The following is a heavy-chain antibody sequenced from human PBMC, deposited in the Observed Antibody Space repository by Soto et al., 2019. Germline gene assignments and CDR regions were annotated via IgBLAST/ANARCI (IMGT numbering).Heavy chain of an antibody. D-gene: IGHD3-9*01. V-gene: IGHV1-46*03. J-gene: IGHJ4*02. CDR1: GYSFSNNY. CDR3: GRVYGIYYDALTGLWGGHFDS. CDR2: INPAGGST. Sequence: QVQLVQSGAEEKQPGASVKVSCKASGYSFSNNYVVWVRQAPGQGLEWMGVINPAGGSTTYAQKFQDRVTMTRDTSTSTVYIELTSLISEDTAVFYCGRVYGIYYDALTGLWGGHFDSWGQGTQVTVSS.